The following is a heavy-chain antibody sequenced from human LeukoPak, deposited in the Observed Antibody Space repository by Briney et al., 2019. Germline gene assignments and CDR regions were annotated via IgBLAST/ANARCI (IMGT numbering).Heavy chain of an antibody. Sequence: SETLSLTCTASGGSISSSSYYWGWIRQPPGKGLEWIGSIYYSGSTYYNPSLKSRVTISVDTSKNQFSLKLSSVTAADTAVYYCARLYSGSYRGYWGQGTLVTVSS. J-gene: IGHJ4*02. CDR2: IYYSGST. D-gene: IGHD1-26*01. V-gene: IGHV4-39*01. CDR1: GGSISSSSYY. CDR3: ARLYSGSYRGY.